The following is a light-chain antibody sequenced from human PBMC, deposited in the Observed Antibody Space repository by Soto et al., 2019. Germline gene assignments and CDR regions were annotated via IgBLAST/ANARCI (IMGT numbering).Light chain of an antibody. CDR2: GAS. V-gene: IGKV3-15*01. Sequence: EIVMTRSPATLSGSPGGVGALSCRASQSISSNLAWYQQKPGQAPRLLIYGASTRATGIPARFSGSGSGTEFTLTISSLQSQDFAVYYCQQYNNWPRTFGQGTKVDIK. CDR1: QSISSN. CDR3: QQYNNWPRT. J-gene: IGKJ1*01.